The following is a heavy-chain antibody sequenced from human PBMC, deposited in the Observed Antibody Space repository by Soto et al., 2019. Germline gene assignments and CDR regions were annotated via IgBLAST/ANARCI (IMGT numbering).Heavy chain of an antibody. V-gene: IGHV3-48*03. Sequence: GGSLRLSCAASGFTFSSYEMNWVRQAPGKGLEWVSYISSSGSTIYYADSVKGRFTISRDNAKNSLYLQMNSLRAEDTAVYYCARDEFGLGALDYWGQGTLVTVSS. CDR2: ISSSGSTI. CDR3: ARDEFGLGALDY. CDR1: GFTFSSYE. D-gene: IGHD1-26*01. J-gene: IGHJ4*02.